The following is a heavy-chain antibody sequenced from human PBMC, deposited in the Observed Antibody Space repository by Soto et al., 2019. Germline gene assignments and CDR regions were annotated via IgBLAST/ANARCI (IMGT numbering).Heavy chain of an antibody. CDR2: IYWDDDK. D-gene: IGHD2-15*01. V-gene: IGHV2-5*02. Sequence: QITLKESGPTLVKPTQTLTLTCTFSGFSLSTSGVGVGWIRQPPGKALEWLALIYWDDDKRYSPSLKTRLSITKDTSKKQVVVTMTNMDPVDTATYYCARQVRYCSGNGCPNLFGPWGQGTLVTVSS. CDR1: GFSLSTSGVG. CDR3: ARQVRYCSGNGCPNLFGP. J-gene: IGHJ5*02.